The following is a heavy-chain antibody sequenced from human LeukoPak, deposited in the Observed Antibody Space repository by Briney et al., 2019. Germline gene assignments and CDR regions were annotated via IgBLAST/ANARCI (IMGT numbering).Heavy chain of an antibody. V-gene: IGHV3-30-3*01. CDR2: ISYDGSNK. Sequence: GVSLRLSCAASGFTFSSYAMHWVRQAPGKGLEWVAVISYDGSNKYYADSVKGRFTISRDNSKITLYLQMNSLRAEDTAVYYCAKDGYSSSSTYYFDYWGQGTLVTVSS. D-gene: IGHD6-6*01. J-gene: IGHJ4*02. CDR3: AKDGYSSSSTYYFDY. CDR1: GFTFSSYA.